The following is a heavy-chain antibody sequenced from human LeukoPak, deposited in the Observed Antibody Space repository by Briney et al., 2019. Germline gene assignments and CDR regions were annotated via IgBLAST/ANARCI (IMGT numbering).Heavy chain of an antibody. CDR1: GFTFSTYW. CDR3: ARDRWGDIRA. CDR2: INSNGRST. D-gene: IGHD3-9*01. V-gene: IGHV3-74*01. Sequence: GGSLRLSCTASGFTFSTYWMYWLRHAPGKGLVWVSRINSNGRSTIYADPVKGRFTISRENAKNTLYRQRITLRAGDTAVYCGARDRWGDIRARGKWSTVTDSA. J-gene: IGHJ6*04.